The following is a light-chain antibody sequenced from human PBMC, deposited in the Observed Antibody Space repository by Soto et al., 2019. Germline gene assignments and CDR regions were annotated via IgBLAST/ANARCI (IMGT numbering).Light chain of an antibody. CDR3: QTWATGIRV. J-gene: IGLJ3*02. Sequence: QPVLTQSPSASASLGASVKLTCTLSSGQSSYSIAWHQQQPERGPRFLMKLNSDGSHTKGDGIPERFSGSSSGAERYLTISSLQSEDEAVYYCQTWATGIRVFGGGTKLTVL. V-gene: IGLV4-69*01. CDR2: LNSDGSH. CDR1: SGQSSYS.